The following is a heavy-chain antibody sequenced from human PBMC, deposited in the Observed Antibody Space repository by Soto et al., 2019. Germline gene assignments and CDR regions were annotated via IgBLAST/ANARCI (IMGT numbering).Heavy chain of an antibody. CDR3: ARDLPSIVISGSXYSTLVQYYYYYYGMDV. CDR1: GYTFTSYG. J-gene: IGHJ6*02. V-gene: IGHV1-18*04. D-gene: IGHD6-13*01. Sequence: GASVKVSCKASGYTFTSYGISWVRQAPGQGLEWMGWISAYNGNTNYAQKLQGRVTMTTDTSTSTAYMELRSLRSDDTAVYYCARDLPSIVISGSXYSTLVQYYYYYYGMDVWGQGTTVTVSS. CDR2: ISAYNGNT.